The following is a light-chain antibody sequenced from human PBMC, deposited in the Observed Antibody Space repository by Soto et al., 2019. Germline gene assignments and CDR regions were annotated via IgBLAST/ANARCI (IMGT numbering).Light chain of an antibody. CDR1: TSDVGGYDY. V-gene: IGLV2-14*01. J-gene: IGLJ2*01. Sequence: QSALTQPASVSGSPGQSITISCTGTTSDVGGYDYVSWYQQHPGKAPKLLIYEVKKRPSGVSNRFSGSKSGNTASLTISGLQAEDEADYYCNSYTGSSTLDVIFGGGTKLTVL. CDR2: EVK. CDR3: NSYTGSSTLDVI.